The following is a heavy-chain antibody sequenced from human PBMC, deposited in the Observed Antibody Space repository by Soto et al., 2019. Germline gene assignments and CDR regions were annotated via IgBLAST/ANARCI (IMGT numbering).Heavy chain of an antibody. J-gene: IGHJ4*02. CDR2: VNPSGGHT. CDR3: ARGGHVVVVTASLDY. CDR1: GDTFTDYY. Sequence: QVQLVQSGAEVKKPGASVKVSCKASGDTFTDYYIHWAHQAPGQGLEWMGTVNPSGGHTTYAQHFLGRMTMTRDTSTSTIYMELTSLTSEDTAVYYCARGGHVVVVTASLDYWGQGTLVTVSS. V-gene: IGHV1-46*01. D-gene: IGHD2-21*02.